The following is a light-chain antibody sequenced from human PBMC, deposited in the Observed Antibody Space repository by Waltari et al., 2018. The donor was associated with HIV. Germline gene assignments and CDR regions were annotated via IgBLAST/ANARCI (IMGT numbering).Light chain of an antibody. V-gene: IGLV2-8*01. Sequence: QSALTQPPSASGSPGQSVTISCTGTSSDVGGYNYVSWYQQHPGKAPKLMIYEVSKRPSVVPDRFSGSKAGNTASLTVSGLQAEDEADYYCSSSRVFGGGTKLTVL. CDR2: EVS. CDR3: SSSRV. CDR1: SSDVGGYNY. J-gene: IGLJ3*02.